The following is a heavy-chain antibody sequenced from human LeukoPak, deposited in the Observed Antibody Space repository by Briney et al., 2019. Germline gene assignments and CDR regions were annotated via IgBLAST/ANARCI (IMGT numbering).Heavy chain of an antibody. CDR1: GFTFSSYA. CDR3: AKERGSGSYYDYYYYMDV. CDR2: ISGSGGST. D-gene: IGHD3-10*01. Sequence: GGSLRLSCAASGFTFSSYAMSWVRQAPGKGLGWVSAISGSGGSTYYADSVKGRFTISRDNSKNTLYLQMNSLRADEMAVYYCAKERGSGSYYDYYYYMDVWGKGTTVTVSS. V-gene: IGHV3-23*01. J-gene: IGHJ6*03.